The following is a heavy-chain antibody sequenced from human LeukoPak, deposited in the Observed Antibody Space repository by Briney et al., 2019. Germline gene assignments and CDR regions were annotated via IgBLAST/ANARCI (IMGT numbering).Heavy chain of an antibody. D-gene: IGHD3-22*01. J-gene: IGHJ4*02. Sequence: GGFLRLSCAASGFTFSSYAMSWVRQAPGKGLEWVSAISGSGGSTYYADSVKGRFTISRDNSKNTLYLQMNSLRAEDTAVYYCAKDMRRYYDSSGFFDYWGQGTLVTVSS. CDR2: ISGSGGST. CDR3: AKDMRRYYDSSGFFDY. V-gene: IGHV3-23*01. CDR1: GFTFSSYA.